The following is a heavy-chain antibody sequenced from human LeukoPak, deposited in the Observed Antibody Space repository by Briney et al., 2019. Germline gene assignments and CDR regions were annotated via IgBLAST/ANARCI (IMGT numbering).Heavy chain of an antibody. D-gene: IGHD3-22*01. V-gene: IGHV1-69*02. J-gene: IGHJ1*01. Sequence: ASVKVSCKASGGTFSSYTISWVRQAPGQGLEWMGRIIPILGIANYAQKFQGRVTITADKSTSTAYMELSSLRSEDTAVYYCARGGITMIDLPAEYFQHWGQGTLVTVSS. CDR1: GGTFSSYT. CDR3: ARGGITMIDLPAEYFQH. CDR2: IIPILGIA.